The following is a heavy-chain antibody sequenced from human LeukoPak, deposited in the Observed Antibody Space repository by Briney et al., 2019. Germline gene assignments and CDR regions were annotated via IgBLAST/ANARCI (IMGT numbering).Heavy chain of an antibody. CDR1: GFTFSGYW. Sequence: GGSLRLSCAASGFTFSGYWMSWVRQAPGKGLEWVANIKPDGSDKYYVDSVKGRFTISRDNAKNSLYLQMNSLRAEDTAVYYCARGITSDYWGQGTLATVSS. CDR3: ARGITSDY. CDR2: IKPDGSDK. V-gene: IGHV3-7*01. J-gene: IGHJ4*02.